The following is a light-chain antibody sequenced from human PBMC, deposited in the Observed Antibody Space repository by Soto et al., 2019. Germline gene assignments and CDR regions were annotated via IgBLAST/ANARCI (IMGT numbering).Light chain of an antibody. V-gene: IGLV2-14*01. CDR3: SSYTSSSTRV. Sequence: QSALTQPASVSGSPGQSITISCTGTSSDVGGYNYVSWYQQHPGKAPKLMIYDVSNRPSGVSNLFSGSKSGNTASLTISGLPAEDEADYYCSSYTSSSTRVFGGGTKLTVL. CDR2: DVS. J-gene: IGLJ2*01. CDR1: SSDVGGYNY.